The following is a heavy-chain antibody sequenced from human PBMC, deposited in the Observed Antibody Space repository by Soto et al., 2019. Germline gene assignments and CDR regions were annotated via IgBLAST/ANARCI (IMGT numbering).Heavy chain of an antibody. CDR3: ASVFNSGVTLIRGIVITGPHED. V-gene: IGHV1-69*13. Sequence: ASVKVSCKTSGYIFADHLIHWVRQAPGQGLEWLGGIIPWVDTTEYAQRFLGKVTITADEATSAVYLELNSLRSEDTAVYYCASVFNSGVTLIRGIVITGPHEDWGQGTLVTVSS. D-gene: IGHD3-16*02. CDR2: IIPWVDTT. CDR1: GYIFADHL. J-gene: IGHJ4*02.